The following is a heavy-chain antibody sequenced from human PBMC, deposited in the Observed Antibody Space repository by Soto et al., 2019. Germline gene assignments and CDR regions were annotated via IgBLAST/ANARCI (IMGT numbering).Heavy chain of an antibody. D-gene: IGHD3-22*01. CDR3: ARGGYYYDSSGYSDY. J-gene: IGHJ4*02. CDR2: ISAYNGNT. Sequence: ASVKVSCKASGYTFTSYGISWVQQAPGQGLEWMGWISAYNGNTNYAQKLQGRVTMTTDTSTSTAYMELRSLRSDDTAVYYCARGGYYYDSSGYSDYWGQGTLVTVSS. V-gene: IGHV1-18*01. CDR1: GYTFTSYG.